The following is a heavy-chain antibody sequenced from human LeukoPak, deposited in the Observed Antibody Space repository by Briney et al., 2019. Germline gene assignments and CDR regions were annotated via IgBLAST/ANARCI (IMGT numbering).Heavy chain of an antibody. J-gene: IGHJ4*02. CDR1: GFTFSSYA. CDR2: ISYDGSNK. Sequence: GGSLRLSCAASGFTFSSYAMHWVRRAPGKGLEWVAVISYDGSNKYYADSVKGRFTISRDNSKNTLYLQMNSLRAEDTAVYYCARASGSYYGDSNDYWGQGTLVTVSS. CDR3: ARASGSYYGDSNDY. D-gene: IGHD1-26*01. V-gene: IGHV3-30*04.